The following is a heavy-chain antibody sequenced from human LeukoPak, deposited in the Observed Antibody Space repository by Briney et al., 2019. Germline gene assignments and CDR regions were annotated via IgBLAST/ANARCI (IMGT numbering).Heavy chain of an antibody. D-gene: IGHD2-15*01. CDR1: GGTFSSCA. J-gene: IGHJ6*02. Sequence: SVKVSCKASGGTFSSCAMSWVRQAPGQGLEWMGSIIPMLGLTNYAQKFQGRVTIIADKSTSTAYMELSSLRSEDTAVYYCARVATNCSGGSCYYGMDVWGQGTTVTVSS. CDR2: IIPMLGLT. CDR3: ARVATNCSGGSCYYGMDV. V-gene: IGHV1-69*04.